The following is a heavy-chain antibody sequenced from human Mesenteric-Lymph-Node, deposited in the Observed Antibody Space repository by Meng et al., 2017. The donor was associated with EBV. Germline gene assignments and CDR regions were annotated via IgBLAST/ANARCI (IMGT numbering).Heavy chain of an antibody. CDR1: GGACRGYA. V-gene: IGHV1-69*01. D-gene: IGHD3-16*01. CDR2: IVPMFGPA. J-gene: IGHJ5*02. CDR3: ARGGAGPNWFDP. Sequence: QVQLGQSGAELKEPGSSVKVSCKASGGACRGYAISWVRQAPGQGPGWMGGIVPMFGPASYAKKFQGRVTITADESSSTAYMQLSSLRSDDTAVYYCARGGAGPNWFDPWGQGTLVTVSS.